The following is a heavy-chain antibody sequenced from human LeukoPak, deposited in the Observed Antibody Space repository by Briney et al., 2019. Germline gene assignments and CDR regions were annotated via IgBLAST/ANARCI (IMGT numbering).Heavy chain of an antibody. CDR2: IYPGDSDT. CDR1: GYSFSSYW. CDR3: ARPKGAAGGPFDY. Sequence: GESLKISCKSFGYSFSSYWIGWVRQMPGKGLEWMGIIYPGDSDTRYSPSFQGQVTISADKPISTAYLQWSSLKASDTAMYYCARPKGAAGGPFDYWGQGTLVTVSS. V-gene: IGHV5-51*01. D-gene: IGHD3-10*01. J-gene: IGHJ4*02.